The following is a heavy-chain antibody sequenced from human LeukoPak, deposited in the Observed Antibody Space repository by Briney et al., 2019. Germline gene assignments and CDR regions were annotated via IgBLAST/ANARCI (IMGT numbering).Heavy chain of an antibody. CDR2: IIPIFGTA. CDR1: GGTFSSYA. V-gene: IGHV1-69*13. Sequence: GASVKVSCKASGGTFSSYAISWVRQAPGQGLEWMGGIIPIFGTANYAQKFQGRVTITADESTSTAYMELSSLRSEDTAVYYCAYYGSGSPLMIYGMDVWGKGTTVTVPS. D-gene: IGHD3-10*01. J-gene: IGHJ6*04. CDR3: AYYGSGSPLMIYGMDV.